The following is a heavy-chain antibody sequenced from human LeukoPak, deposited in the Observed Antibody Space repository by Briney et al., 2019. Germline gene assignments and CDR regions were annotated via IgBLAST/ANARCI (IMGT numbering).Heavy chain of an antibody. J-gene: IGHJ4*02. D-gene: IGHD1-26*01. V-gene: IGHV4-30-4*01. CDR2: IYYSDST. CDR3: ARGGTDYYFDY. CDR1: GGSVTRGNYY. Sequence: SETLSLTCTVSGGSVTRGNYYWSWIRQPPGKGLEWIGYIYYSDSTYYNPSLESRFTIAVDTSKNQFSLKLSSVTAADTAVYYCARGGTDYYFDYWGREPWSPSPQ.